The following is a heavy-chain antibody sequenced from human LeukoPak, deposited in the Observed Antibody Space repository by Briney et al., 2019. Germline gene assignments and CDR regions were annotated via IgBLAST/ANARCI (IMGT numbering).Heavy chain of an antibody. D-gene: IGHD5-24*01. V-gene: IGHV5-10-1*01. CDR1: GYSFTSYW. J-gene: IGHJ4*02. CDR2: INPSDSYI. CDR3: ALRRDGYNLDY. Sequence: GESLQISCKGSGYSFTSYWISWVRQMPGKGLEWMGRINPSDSYINYSPSFQGHVTISADKSISTAYLQWSSLKASDTAMYYCALRRDGYNLDYWGQGTLVTVSS.